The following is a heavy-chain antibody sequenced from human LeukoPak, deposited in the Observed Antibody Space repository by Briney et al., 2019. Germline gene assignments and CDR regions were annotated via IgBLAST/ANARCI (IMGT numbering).Heavy chain of an antibody. V-gene: IGHV5-51*01. CDR1: GYSFTNYW. D-gene: IGHD6-6*01. CDR2: TYPGDSET. J-gene: IGHJ4*02. Sequence: GESLKISCKGSGYSFTNYWIGWVRQMPGKGLEWMGITYPGDSETRYSPSFQGQVTISADKSINTAYLQWSSLKASDTAMYYCARQREYVTIDFWGQGTLVTVSS. CDR3: ARQREYVTIDF.